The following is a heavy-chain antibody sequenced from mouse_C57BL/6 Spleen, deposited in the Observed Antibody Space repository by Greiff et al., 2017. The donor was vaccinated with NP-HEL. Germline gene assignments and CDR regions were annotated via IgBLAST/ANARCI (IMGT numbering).Heavy chain of an antibody. J-gene: IGHJ1*03. CDR2: IDPSDRET. D-gene: IGHD1-1*01. CDR1: GYTFTSYW. V-gene: IGHV1-52*01. Sequence: QVQLQQPGAELVRPGSSVKLSCKASGYTFTSYWMHWVKQRPIQGLEWIGNIDPSDRETHYNQKFKDKATLTVDKSSSTAYMQLSSLTSEDSAVYYCARHGSSYGYFDVGGTGTTVTVSS. CDR3: ARHGSSYGYFDV.